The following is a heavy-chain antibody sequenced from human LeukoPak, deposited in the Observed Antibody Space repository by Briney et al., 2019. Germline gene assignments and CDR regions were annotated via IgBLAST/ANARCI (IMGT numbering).Heavy chain of an antibody. CDR2: IYHSGST. CDR3: AREPYSGGYVWSRDWYFDL. J-gene: IGHJ2*01. D-gene: IGHD1-26*01. CDR1: GYSISSGYY. Sequence: SETLSLTCTVSGYSISSGYYWGWIRQPPGKGLEWIGSIYHSGSTYYNPSLKSRVTISVDTSKNQFSLKLSPVTAADTAVYYCAREPYSGGYVWSRDWYFDLWGRGTLVTVSS. V-gene: IGHV4-38-2*02.